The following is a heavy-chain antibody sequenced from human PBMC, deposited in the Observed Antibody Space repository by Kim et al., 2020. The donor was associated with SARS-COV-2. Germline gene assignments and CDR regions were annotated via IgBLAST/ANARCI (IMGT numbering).Heavy chain of an antibody. CDR2: THYSGNT. V-gene: IGHV4-59*01. Sequence: SETLSLICTVSGGSITYNYWNWIRQPPGKGLEWIGYTHYSGNTKYNPSLKSRVTISLDTSKNQFSVRLSSVTAADTAVYYCASGGSGTDYIGAFDIWGQGTMVTVS. CDR3: ASGGSGTDYIGAFDI. J-gene: IGHJ3*02. D-gene: IGHD3-10*01. CDR1: GGSITYNY.